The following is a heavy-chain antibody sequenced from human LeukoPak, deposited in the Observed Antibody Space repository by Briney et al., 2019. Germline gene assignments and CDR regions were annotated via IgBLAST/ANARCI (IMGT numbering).Heavy chain of an antibody. CDR1: GYTFTSYD. Sequence: ASVKVSCKASGYTFTSYDINWVRQAPGQGLEWMGWINPNSGGTNYAQKFQGRVTMTRDTSISTAYMELSRLRSDDTAVYYCARGRLYQLLHLPAGRNWFDPWGQGTLVTVSS. V-gene: IGHV1-2*02. CDR2: INPNSGGT. D-gene: IGHD2-2*01. J-gene: IGHJ5*02. CDR3: ARGRLYQLLHLPAGRNWFDP.